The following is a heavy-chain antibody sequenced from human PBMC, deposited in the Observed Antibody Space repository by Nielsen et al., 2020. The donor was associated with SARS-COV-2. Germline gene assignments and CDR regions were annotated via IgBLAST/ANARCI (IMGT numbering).Heavy chain of an antibody. CDR1: GFTFSSYA. Sequence: GGSLRLSCAASGFTFSSYAMHWVRQAPGKGLEWVAVISYDGSNKYYADSVKGRFTISRDNSKNTLYLQMNSLRAEDTAVYYCARDPNYYGSGSYYKYWGQGTLVTVSS. J-gene: IGHJ4*02. CDR2: ISYDGSNK. D-gene: IGHD3-10*01. V-gene: IGHV3-30-3*01. CDR3: ARDPNYYGSGSYYKY.